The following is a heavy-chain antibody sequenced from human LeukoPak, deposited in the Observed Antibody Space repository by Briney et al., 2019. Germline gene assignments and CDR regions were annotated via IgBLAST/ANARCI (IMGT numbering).Heavy chain of an antibody. V-gene: IGHV5-51*01. D-gene: IGHD2-2*01. CDR3: ARLKGYCSTTSCWGGLDV. CDR2: IYPGDSDT. J-gene: IGHJ6*02. Sequence: GESLKISCKGSGDTFINYWIGWVRQMPGKGLEWMGTIYPGDSDTRYSPSFQGQVTISADKSISTAYLQWSSLKASDTAMYYCARLKGYCSTTSCWGGLDVWGQGTTVTVSS. CDR1: GDTFINYW.